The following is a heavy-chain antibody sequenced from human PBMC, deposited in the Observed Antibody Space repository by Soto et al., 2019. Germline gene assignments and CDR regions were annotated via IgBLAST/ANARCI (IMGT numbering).Heavy chain of an antibody. J-gene: IGHJ4*02. V-gene: IGHV4-34*09. CDR3: ANGGDIAARSFGYFDY. CDR2: INHSGST. CDR1: GGSFSGYY. Sequence: SETLSLTCAVYGGSFSGYYWSWIRQPPGKGLEWIGEINHSGSTNYNPSLKSRVTISVDTSKNQFSLKLSSVTAADTAVYYCANGGDIAARSFGYFDYWGQGTLVTVSS. D-gene: IGHD6-6*01.